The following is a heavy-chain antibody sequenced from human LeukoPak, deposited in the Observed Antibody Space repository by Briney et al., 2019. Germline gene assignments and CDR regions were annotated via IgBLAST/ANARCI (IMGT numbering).Heavy chain of an antibody. V-gene: IGHV3-23*01. CDR2: INGSGVTT. CDR3: AKDPLYHYYMDV. D-gene: IGHD3-16*02. Sequence: GGSLRLSCAASGFTFSNHAMSWVRQAPGKGLGWVSGINGSGVTTYYADSVNGRFTISRDNSKKTLYLHMNSLRVEDTAIYYCAKDPLYHYYMDVWGRGTSVTVSS. J-gene: IGHJ6*03. CDR1: GFTFSNHA.